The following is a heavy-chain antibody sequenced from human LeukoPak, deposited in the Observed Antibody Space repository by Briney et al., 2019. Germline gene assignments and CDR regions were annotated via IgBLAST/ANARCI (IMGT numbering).Heavy chain of an antibody. Sequence: PGGSLRLSCAVSGLTFSNYAMTWVRQAPGKGLEWVSSISGSGGSTYYADSVKGRFTISRDNSKNTLYLQMNSLRAEDTAVYYCAKDDYGDYVNGHWGQGTLVTVSS. J-gene: IGHJ4*02. D-gene: IGHD4-17*01. CDR3: AKDDYGDYVNGH. CDR2: ISGSGGST. V-gene: IGHV3-23*01. CDR1: GLTFSNYA.